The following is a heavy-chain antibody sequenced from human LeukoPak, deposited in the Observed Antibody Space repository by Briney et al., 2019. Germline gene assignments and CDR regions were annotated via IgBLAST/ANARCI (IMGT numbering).Heavy chain of an antibody. CDR1: GYPISSGYY. CDR3: ARDWNYSSDY. J-gene: IGHJ4*02. V-gene: IGHV4-38-2*02. D-gene: IGHD1-7*01. Sequence: PSETLSLTCTVSGYPISSGYYWGWIRQPPGKGLEWIGSIYHSGSTYYNPSLKSRATISVDTSKNQFSLKLSSVTAADTAVYYCARDWNYSSDYWGQGTLVTVSS. CDR2: IYHSGST.